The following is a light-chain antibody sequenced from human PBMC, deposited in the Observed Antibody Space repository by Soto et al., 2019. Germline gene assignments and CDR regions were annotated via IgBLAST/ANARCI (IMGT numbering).Light chain of an antibody. V-gene: IGLV2-14*01. CDR1: SRDVGGYNY. Sequence: QSALTQPASVSGSPGQSITISCTGTSRDVGGYNYVSWYQQHPGKAPKLMIYDVRNRPSGVSNRFSGSKSVNTASLTISGLQAEDEADYYCSSYTTISTYVFGTGTRSPS. J-gene: IGLJ1*01. CDR3: SSYTTISTYV. CDR2: DVR.